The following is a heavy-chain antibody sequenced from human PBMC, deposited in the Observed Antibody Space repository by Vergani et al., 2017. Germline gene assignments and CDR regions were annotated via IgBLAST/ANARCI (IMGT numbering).Heavy chain of an antibody. CDR1: GDTFSSYT. J-gene: IGHJ6*02. D-gene: IGHD3-22*01. V-gene: IGHV1-69*04. Sequence: QVQLVQSGAEVKKPGSSVKVSCKASGDTFSSYTISWVRQAPGQGLEWMGRIIPILGIANYAQKFQGRVTITADKSTSTAYMELRSLRSEDTAVYYCARDSRVVECYYYYGMDVWGQGTTVTVSS. CDR2: IIPILGIA. CDR3: ARDSRVVECYYYYGMDV.